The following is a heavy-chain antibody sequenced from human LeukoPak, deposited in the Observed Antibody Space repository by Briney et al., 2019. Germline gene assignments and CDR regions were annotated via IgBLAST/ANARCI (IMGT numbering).Heavy chain of an antibody. Sequence: ASVTVSCKVSGYTPTELSMHWVRQAPGKGLEWMGGFDPEDGETIYAQKFQGRVTMTEDTSTDTAYMELSSLRSEDTAVYYCATYRRWEDGAFDIWGQGTMVTVSS. J-gene: IGHJ3*02. V-gene: IGHV1-24*01. CDR1: GYTPTELS. CDR2: FDPEDGET. CDR3: ATYRRWEDGAFDI. D-gene: IGHD1-26*01.